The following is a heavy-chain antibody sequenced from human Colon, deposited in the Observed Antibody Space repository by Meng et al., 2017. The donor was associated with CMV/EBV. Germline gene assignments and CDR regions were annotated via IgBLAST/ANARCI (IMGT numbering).Heavy chain of an antibody. J-gene: IGHJ6*02. Sequence: GESLKISCAASGFTFSSYWMHWVRQAPGKGLVWVSRINSDGSSTSYADSVKGRFTISRDNAKNTLYLQMNSLRAEDTAVYYCARGGWVVAGTLADYYYGMDVWGQGTTVTVSS. CDR1: GFTFSSYW. CDR3: ARGGWVVAGTLADYYYGMDV. D-gene: IGHD6-19*01. V-gene: IGHV3-74*01. CDR2: INSDGSST.